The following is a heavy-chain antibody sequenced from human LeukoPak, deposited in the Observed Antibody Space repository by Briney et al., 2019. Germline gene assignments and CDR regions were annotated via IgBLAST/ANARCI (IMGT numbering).Heavy chain of an antibody. V-gene: IGHV1-69*06. CDR2: IIPIFGTA. Sequence: SCAASGFTFSSYAISWVRQAPGQGLEWMGGIIPIFGTANYAQKFQGRVTITADKSTSTAYMELSSLRSEDTAVYYCARGAVAGTGNYYFDCWGQGTLVTVSS. J-gene: IGHJ4*02. CDR3: ARGAVAGTGNYYFDC. D-gene: IGHD6-19*01. CDR1: GFTFSSYA.